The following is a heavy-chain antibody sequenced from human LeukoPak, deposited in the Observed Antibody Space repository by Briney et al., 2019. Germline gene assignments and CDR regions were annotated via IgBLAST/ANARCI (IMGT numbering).Heavy chain of an antibody. CDR2: INPNSGGT. CDR1: GYTFTGYY. D-gene: IGHD1-1*01. J-gene: IGHJ3*02. Sequence: ASVKVSCKASGYTFTGYYMRWVRQAPGQGLEWMGWINPNSGGTNYAQKFQGRVRMTRDTSMNTAYMEVSGLRSDDKAVYYCARDRINDTDDFDIWGQGTMVTVFS. CDR3: ARDRINDTDDFDI. V-gene: IGHV1-2*02.